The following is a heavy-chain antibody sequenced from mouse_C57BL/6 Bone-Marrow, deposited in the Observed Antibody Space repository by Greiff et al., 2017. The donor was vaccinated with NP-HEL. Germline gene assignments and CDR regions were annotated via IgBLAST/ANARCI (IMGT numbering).Heavy chain of an antibody. CDR3: ARRTHWYFDV. V-gene: IGHV1-69*01. Sequence: QVQLQQPGAELVMPGASVKLSCKASGYTFTSYWMHWVKQRPGQGLEWIGEIDPSDSYTNYNQKFKGKSTLTVDKSSSTAYMQLSSLTSEDSAVYYGARRTHWYFDVWGTGTTVTVSS. J-gene: IGHJ1*03. CDR2: IDPSDSYT. CDR1: GYTFTSYW.